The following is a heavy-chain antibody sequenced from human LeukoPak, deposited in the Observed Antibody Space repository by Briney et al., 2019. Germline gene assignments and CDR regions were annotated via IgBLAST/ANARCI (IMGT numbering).Heavy chain of an antibody. D-gene: IGHD3-3*01. Sequence: SETLSLTCTVSGGSITNYYWSWIRQPPGKGLEWIGYIYYSGSTNYNPSLKSRVTISVDTSKNQFSLKLSSVTAADTAVYYCAREPDPYYDFWSGYFDYWGQGTLVTVSS. J-gene: IGHJ4*02. CDR2: IYYSGST. V-gene: IGHV4-59*12. CDR3: AREPDPYYDFWSGYFDY. CDR1: GGSITNYY.